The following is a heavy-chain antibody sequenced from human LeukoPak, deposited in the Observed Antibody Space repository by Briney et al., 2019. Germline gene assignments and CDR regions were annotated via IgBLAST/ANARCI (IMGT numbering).Heavy chain of an antibody. J-gene: IGHJ5*02. V-gene: IGHV1-2*02. D-gene: IGHD3-3*01. CDR1: GYSFTDYY. CDR2: INTKSGRT. CDR3: ARADFIDAGPYLIGP. Sequence: ASVKVSCKTSGYSFTDYYIHWVRQAPGQGLEWMGWINTKSGRTSSARKFQGRVTMTRDPSITTVYMDMAWLTSDDTAIYFCARADFIDAGPYLIGPWGQGTLVTISS.